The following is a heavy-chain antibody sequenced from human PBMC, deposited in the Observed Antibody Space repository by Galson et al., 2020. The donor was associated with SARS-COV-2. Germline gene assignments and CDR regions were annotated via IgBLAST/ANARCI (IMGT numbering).Heavy chain of an antibody. CDR1: GFTFSSYG. CDR2: IWYGGSNK. D-gene: IGHD6-19*01. J-gene: IGHJ6*02. CDR3: ARDGSAGTRYGMDV. V-gene: IGHV3-33*01. Sequence: GGSLRLSCAASGFTFSSYGMHWVRQALGKGLEWVAGIWYGGSNKYYAASVKGRFTISRDNSKNTLYLQMNSLRAEDTAVYYCARDGSAGTRYGMDVWGQGTTVTVSS.